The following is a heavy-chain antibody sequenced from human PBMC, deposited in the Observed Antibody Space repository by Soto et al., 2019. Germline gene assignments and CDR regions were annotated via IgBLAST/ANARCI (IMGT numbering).Heavy chain of an antibody. CDR2: IYYSGST. Sequence: SETLSLTCTVSGGSISSSSYYWGWIRQPPGKGLEWIGSIYYSGSTYYNPSLKSPVTISVDTSKNQFSLRLSSVTAADTAVYYCARRPVTIFGVVVQYYFDYWGQGTLVTVSS. CDR1: GGSISSSSYY. D-gene: IGHD3-3*01. J-gene: IGHJ4*02. CDR3: ARRPVTIFGVVVQYYFDY. V-gene: IGHV4-39*01.